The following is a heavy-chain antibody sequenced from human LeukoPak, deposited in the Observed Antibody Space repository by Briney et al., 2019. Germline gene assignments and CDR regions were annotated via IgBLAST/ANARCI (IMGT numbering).Heavy chain of an antibody. CDR2: INSDGSST. CDR3: ARGGLTGTTIPYFDY. CDR1: EFTFSSYW. Sequence: GGSLRLSCTASEFTFSSYWMHWVRQPPGKGLVWVSRINSDGSSTSYADAVKGRFTISGDNAKNTLYPRMNSLRAEDTAVYYCARGGLTGTTIPYFDYWGQGTLVTVSS. D-gene: IGHD1-7*01. J-gene: IGHJ4*02. V-gene: IGHV3-74*01.